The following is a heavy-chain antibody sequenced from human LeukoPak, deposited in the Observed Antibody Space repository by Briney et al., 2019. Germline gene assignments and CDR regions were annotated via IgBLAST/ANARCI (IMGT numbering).Heavy chain of an antibody. CDR3: ARDKIVGASKFDS. J-gene: IGHJ4*02. V-gene: IGHV3-23*01. D-gene: IGHD1-26*01. CDR1: GFTFSSYA. CDR2: ISGSGGST. Sequence: PGGSLRLSCAASGFTFSSYAMSWVRQAPGKGLEWVSAISGSGGSTYYADSVKGRFTISRDNSKNTLYLQMNSLRAEDTAIYYCARDKIVGASKFDSWGQGTLVTVSS.